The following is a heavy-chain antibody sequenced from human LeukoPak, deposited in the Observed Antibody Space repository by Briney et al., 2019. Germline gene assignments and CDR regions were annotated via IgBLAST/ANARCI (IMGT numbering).Heavy chain of an antibody. V-gene: IGHV4-34*01. CDR1: GGSFSGYY. J-gene: IGHJ3*02. Sequence: SETLSLTCAVYGGSFSGYYWSWIRQPPGKGLEWIGEINHSGSTNYNPSLKSRVTISVDTSKNQFSLKLSSVTAADTAVYYCARGSRHGGNAFDIWGQGTMVTVS. CDR3: ARGSRHGGNAFDI. CDR2: INHSGST. D-gene: IGHD3-3*01.